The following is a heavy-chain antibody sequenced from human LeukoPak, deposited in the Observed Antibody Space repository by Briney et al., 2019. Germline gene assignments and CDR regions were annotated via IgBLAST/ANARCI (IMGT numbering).Heavy chain of an antibody. D-gene: IGHD3-3*01. J-gene: IGHJ5*02. Sequence: GASVKVSCKASGYTFTSYYMHWVRQAPGQGLEWMGIINPSGGSTSYAQKFQGRVTMTRDTSTSTVYMELSSLRSEDTAVYCCARDLPYDVWSGTLSWFDPWGQGTLVTVSS. CDR2: INPSGGST. CDR3: ARDLPYDVWSGTLSWFDP. CDR1: GYTFTSYY. V-gene: IGHV1-46*01.